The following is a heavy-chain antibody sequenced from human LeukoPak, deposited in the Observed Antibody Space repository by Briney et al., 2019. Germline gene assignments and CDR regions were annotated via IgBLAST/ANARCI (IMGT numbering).Heavy chain of an antibody. D-gene: IGHD6-13*01. Sequence: SETLSLTCTVSGGSISSGSYYWSWIRQPAGKGLEWIGRIYTSGSTNYNPSLKSRVTISVDTSKNQFSLKLSSVTAADTAVYYCARTIAATRFDPWGQGTLVTVSS. CDR1: GGSISSGSYY. CDR2: IYTSGST. CDR3: ARTIAATRFDP. V-gene: IGHV4-61*02. J-gene: IGHJ5*02.